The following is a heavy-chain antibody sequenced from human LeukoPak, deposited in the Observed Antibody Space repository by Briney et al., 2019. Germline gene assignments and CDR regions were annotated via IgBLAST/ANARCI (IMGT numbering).Heavy chain of an antibody. D-gene: IGHD6-13*01. CDR3: ARDLDSSAWYGGSDF. V-gene: IGHV3-11*04. J-gene: IGHJ4*02. CDR1: GFTFSDYY. CDR2: IGSSGGTI. Sequence: GGSLRLSCAASGFTFSDYYFIWVRQAPGKGLEWVSYIGSSGGTIYYADSVKGRFTISRDNAKNSLYLQMNSLRADDTAVYYCARDLDSSAWYGGSDFWGQGTLVTVSS.